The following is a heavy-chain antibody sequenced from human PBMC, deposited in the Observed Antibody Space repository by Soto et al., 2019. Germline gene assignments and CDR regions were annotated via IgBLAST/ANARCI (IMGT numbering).Heavy chain of an antibody. V-gene: IGHV1-18*01. Sequence: SGAEVKKPGASVKVSCKASGYTFTSYGISWVRQAPGQGLEWMGWISAYNGNTNYAQKLQGRVTMTTDTSTSTAYMELRSLRSDDTAVYYCASPVLLWFGDLPGMDVWGQGTTVTVSS. CDR2: ISAYNGNT. J-gene: IGHJ6*02. D-gene: IGHD3-10*01. CDR3: ASPVLLWFGDLPGMDV. CDR1: GYTFTSYG.